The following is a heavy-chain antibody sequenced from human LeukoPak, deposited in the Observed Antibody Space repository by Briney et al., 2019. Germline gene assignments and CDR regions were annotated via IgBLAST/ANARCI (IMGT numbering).Heavy chain of an antibody. CDR2: INHSGST. D-gene: IGHD2-15*01. Sequence: GSLRLSCAASGFTFSSYSMNWVRQAPGKGLEWIGEINHSGSTNYNPSLKSRVTISVDTSKNQFSLNLNFVTAADTAVYYCARAFLVGYSPEHYFFDYWGQGILVTVSS. CDR3: ARAFLVGYSPEHYFFDY. J-gene: IGHJ4*02. V-gene: IGHV4-34*01. CDR1: GFTFSSYS.